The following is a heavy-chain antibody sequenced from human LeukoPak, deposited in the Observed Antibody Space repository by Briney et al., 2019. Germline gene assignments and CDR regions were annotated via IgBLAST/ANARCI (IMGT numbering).Heavy chain of an antibody. Sequence: ASVKVSCKASGYTFTSYYMHWVRHAPGQGLEWMGIINPSGGSTSYAQKFQGRVTMTRDMSTSTVYMELSSLRSEDTAVYYCARRSNVGAIPFDYWGQGTLVTVSS. CDR1: GYTFTSYY. CDR2: INPSGGST. CDR3: ARRSNVGAIPFDY. V-gene: IGHV1-46*01. J-gene: IGHJ4*02. D-gene: IGHD1-26*01.